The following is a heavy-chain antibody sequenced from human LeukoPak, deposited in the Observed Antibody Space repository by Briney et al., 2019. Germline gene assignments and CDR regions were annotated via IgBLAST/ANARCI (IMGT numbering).Heavy chain of an antibody. CDR2: ISSSGSTI. Sequence: PGGSLRLSCAAPGFTFSDYYMSWVRQAPGKGLEWVSYISSSGSTIYYADSVKGRFTISRDNAKNSLYLQMNSLRAEDTAVYYCARTTYDFWSGYLRWGKIDYWGQGTLVTVSS. J-gene: IGHJ4*02. CDR3: ARTTYDFWSGYLRWGKIDY. CDR1: GFTFSDYY. V-gene: IGHV3-11*01. D-gene: IGHD3-3*01.